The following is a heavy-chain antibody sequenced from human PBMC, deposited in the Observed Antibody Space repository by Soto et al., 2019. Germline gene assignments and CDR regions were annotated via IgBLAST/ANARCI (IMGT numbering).Heavy chain of an antibody. V-gene: IGHV3-23*01. CDR1: GFSFSSYA. D-gene: IGHD3-3*01. CDR3: ARWSYLDY. J-gene: IGHJ4*02. Sequence: DVQLFESGGGLVQPGGSLRLSCAASGFSFSSYAMSWVRQAPGKGLEWVSTISGSDGKTFYADSVKGRFSISRDTSKNTLYLQMNSLRADDTAVYYCARWSYLDYWGQGTRVPVSS. CDR2: ISGSDGKT.